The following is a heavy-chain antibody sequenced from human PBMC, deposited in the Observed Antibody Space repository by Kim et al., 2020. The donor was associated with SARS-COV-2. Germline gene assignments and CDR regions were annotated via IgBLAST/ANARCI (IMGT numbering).Heavy chain of an antibody. J-gene: IGHJ4*01. CDR3: VKDRGRVYSTSSGGDY. CDR1: GFTFSNYG. Sequence: GRSLRLSCAASGFTFSNYGIHWVRQAPGKGLEWVAVISYDGSNKYYGDSVKGRFNMFRDNSKNTLYLQMNSLRAEDTAVYYCVKDRGRVYSTSSGGDYWG. CDR2: ISYDGSNK. D-gene: IGHD6-6*01. V-gene: IGHV3-30*18.